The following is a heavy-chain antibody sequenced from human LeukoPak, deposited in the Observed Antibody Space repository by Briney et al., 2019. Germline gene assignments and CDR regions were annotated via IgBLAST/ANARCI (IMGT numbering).Heavy chain of an antibody. D-gene: IGHD5-12*01. Sequence: ASQTLSLTCTVSGGSISSGSYYWTWIRQPPGKGLEWIGEINHSVTTNYNPSLKSRGAISLDSSKKQFYLNLSSVTAADTAVYFCARTTYDRPRVVRDWSRGTLVTVSS. V-gene: IGHV4-39*07. CDR2: INHSVTT. J-gene: IGHJ4*02. CDR3: ARTTYDRPRVVRD. CDR1: GGSISSGSYY.